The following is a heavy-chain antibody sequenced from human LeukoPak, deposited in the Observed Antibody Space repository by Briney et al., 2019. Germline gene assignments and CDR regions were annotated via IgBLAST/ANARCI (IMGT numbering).Heavy chain of an antibody. CDR1: GYTFTDFY. J-gene: IGHJ4*02. V-gene: IGHV1-2*02. CDR2: IDPKSGGT. Sequence: ASVKVSCKASGYTFTDFYIHWVRQAPGQGPEWMGWIDPKSGGTKYAQKFQGRVTMTRDTSTSTAYMELSRLTSDDPAVYYCAAWRRCINGWSGPFDYWGRGTQVTVSS. D-gene: IGHD6-19*01. CDR3: AAWRRCINGWSGPFDY.